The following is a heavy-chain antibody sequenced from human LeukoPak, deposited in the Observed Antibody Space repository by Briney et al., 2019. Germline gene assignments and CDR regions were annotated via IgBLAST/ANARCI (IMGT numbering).Heavy chain of an antibody. CDR1: GFPFSSYS. D-gene: IGHD1-1*01. CDR2: ISASGSNI. V-gene: IGHV3-48*01. CDR3: VRVKGTFFDF. J-gene: IGHJ4*02. Sequence: GGSLRLSRAVSGFPFSSYSMNWVRQAPGKVLEWVSYISASGSNIYYLDAVKGRFTVSRDNAMNSMFVQMDRPRAEDTAIYYCVRVKGTFFDFWGRGTPVSVSS.